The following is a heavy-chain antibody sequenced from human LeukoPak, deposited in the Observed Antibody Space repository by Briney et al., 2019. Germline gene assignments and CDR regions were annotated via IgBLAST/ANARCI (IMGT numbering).Heavy chain of an antibody. D-gene: IGHD3-22*01. CDR1: GFTFSSYA. J-gene: IGHJ4*02. Sequence: GGSLRLSCAASGFTFSSYAMSWVRQAPGKGLEWVSAISGSGGSTYYSDSVKGRFTISRDNSKNTLYLQMNSLRAEDTAVYYCAKERGYYDSSGYYLSGGQGTLVTVSS. CDR3: AKERGYYDSSGYYLS. V-gene: IGHV3-23*01. CDR2: ISGSGGST.